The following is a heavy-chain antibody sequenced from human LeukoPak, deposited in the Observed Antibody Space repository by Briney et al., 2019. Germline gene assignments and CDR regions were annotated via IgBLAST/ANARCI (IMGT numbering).Heavy chain of an antibody. J-gene: IGHJ3*02. CDR2: ISSSSSYT. CDR1: GFTFSDYY. D-gene: IGHD3-22*01. V-gene: IGHV3-11*05. CDR3: ARVGRANSMIVVVITEYAFDI. Sequence: GGSLRLSCAASGFTFSDYYMSWIRQAPGKGLEWVSYISSSSSYTNYADFVKGRFTISRDNAKNSLYLQMNSLRAEDTAVYYCARVGRANSMIVVVITEYAFDIWGQGTMVTVSS.